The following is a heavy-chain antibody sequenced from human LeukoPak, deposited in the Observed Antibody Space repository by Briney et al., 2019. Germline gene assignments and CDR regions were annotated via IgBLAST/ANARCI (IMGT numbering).Heavy chain of an antibody. D-gene: IGHD3-22*01. CDR1: GYTFSSYR. CDR3: ARCPTYYDSSGYYSVY. J-gene: IGHJ4*02. CDR2: ISSSSSYI. V-gene: IGHV3-21*01. Sequence: GGSLRLSCATSGYTFSSYRVTWVRQAPGRGEEWVSSISSSSSYIYYADSVKGRFTLSRVNAKNSLYLQMNRLRAEDTAVYYCARCPTYYDSSGYYSVYWGQGTLVTVSS.